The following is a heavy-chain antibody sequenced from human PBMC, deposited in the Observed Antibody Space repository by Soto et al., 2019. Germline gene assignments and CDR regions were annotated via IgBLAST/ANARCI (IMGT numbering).Heavy chain of an antibody. CDR3: ASQQAYAEPYFDY. Sequence: PSETLSLTCAVSGGSISSGGYSWSWIRQPPGKGLEWIGYIYHSGSTYYNPSLKSRVTISVDRSKNQFSLKLSSVTAADTVVYYCASQQAYAEPYFDYWGQGTLVTLSS. J-gene: IGHJ4*02. D-gene: IGHD4-17*01. CDR1: GGSISSGGYS. V-gene: IGHV4-30-2*01. CDR2: IYHSGST.